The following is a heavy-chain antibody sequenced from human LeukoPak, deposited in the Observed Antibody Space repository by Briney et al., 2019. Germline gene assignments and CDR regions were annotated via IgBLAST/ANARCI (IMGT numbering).Heavy chain of an antibody. CDR2: ISYSGIT. D-gene: IGHD3-3*01. V-gene: IGHV4-39*01. J-gene: IGHJ4*02. Sequence: SETLSLTCTVSGASISTNNYYWGWIRRPPGKGLEWIASISYSGITYYNPSLKSRVTISVDTSKNQFSLKLSSVTAADTAVYYCARLGAGPTYYDFWSGYSSFYFDYWGQGTLVTVSS. CDR3: ARLGAGPTYYDFWSGYSSFYFDY. CDR1: GASISTNNYY.